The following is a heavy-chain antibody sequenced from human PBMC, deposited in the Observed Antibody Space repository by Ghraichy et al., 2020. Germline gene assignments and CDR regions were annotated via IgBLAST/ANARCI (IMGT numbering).Heavy chain of an antibody. D-gene: IGHD3-10*01. CDR2: INSDGSTT. Sequence: GESLNISCTASGFTITNYWMHWVRQAPGKGLVWVSHINSDGSTTGYGESVKGRFTISRDNAKNTVYLQMNSLRAEDTAVYYCARAVGSGSNIWGQGTMVTVSS. CDR1: GFTITNYW. CDR3: ARAVGSGSNI. V-gene: IGHV3-74*01. J-gene: IGHJ3*02.